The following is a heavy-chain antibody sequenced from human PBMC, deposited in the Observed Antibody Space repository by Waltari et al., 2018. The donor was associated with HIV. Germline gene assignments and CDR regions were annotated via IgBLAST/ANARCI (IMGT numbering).Heavy chain of an antibody. CDR1: KFSLSTYA. CDR2: ISGDGITT. CDR3: AKGVAYDLLTGFSPLDY. Sequence: EVQLLESGGGLVQPGGSLRLSCAASKFSLSTYAMSWVRQAPGKGLEWVSSISGDGITTYYAESVKGRLTISRDNSKNTLSLQMSSLRGEDTAVYYCAKGVAYDLLTGFSPLDYWGQGTLVTVSS. D-gene: IGHD3-9*01. J-gene: IGHJ4*02. V-gene: IGHV3-23*01.